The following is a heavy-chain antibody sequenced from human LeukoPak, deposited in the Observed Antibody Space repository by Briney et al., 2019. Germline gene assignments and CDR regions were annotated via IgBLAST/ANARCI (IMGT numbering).Heavy chain of an antibody. Sequence: GGSLRLSCAASGVTFSSYAMSWVRQAPGKGLECVSTISGSGSSTYYADSLKGRFTISRDNSKNTLYLQMNSLRADDTAVYYCARGQRAHVEWYYYMDVWGKGTTVTVSS. D-gene: IGHD1-26*01. CDR1: GVTFSSYA. CDR3: ARGQRAHVEWYYYMDV. CDR2: ISGSGSST. V-gene: IGHV3-23*01. J-gene: IGHJ6*03.